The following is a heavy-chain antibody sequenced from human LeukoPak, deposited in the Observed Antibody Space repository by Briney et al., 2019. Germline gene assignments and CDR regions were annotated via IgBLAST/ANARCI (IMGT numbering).Heavy chain of an antibody. Sequence: SETLFLTCTVSGGSISSGDYYWSWIRQPPGKGLEWIGYIYYSGSTYYNPSLKSRVTISVDTSKNQFSLKLSSVTAADTAVYYCARSAYYYDSRRGDYYYMDVWGKGTTVTVSS. CDR3: ARSAYYYDSRRGDYYYMDV. J-gene: IGHJ6*03. CDR2: IYYSGST. V-gene: IGHV4-30-4*08. D-gene: IGHD3-22*01. CDR1: GGSISSGDYY.